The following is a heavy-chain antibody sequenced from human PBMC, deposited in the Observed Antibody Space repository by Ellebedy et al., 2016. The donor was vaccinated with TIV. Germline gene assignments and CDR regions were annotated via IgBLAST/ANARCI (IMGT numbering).Heavy chain of an antibody. V-gene: IGHV3-48*01. Sequence: GESLKISCAASGFSVGSYDMHWVRQPPGKGLEWVSFISHRSGTTFYADSVRGRVTISRDNAKNSLSLQMNSLSVDDTAVYYCAGYGDFSYWGQGTLVTVSS. D-gene: IGHD4-17*01. CDR3: AGYGDFSY. J-gene: IGHJ4*02. CDR2: ISHRSGTT. CDR1: GFSVGSYD.